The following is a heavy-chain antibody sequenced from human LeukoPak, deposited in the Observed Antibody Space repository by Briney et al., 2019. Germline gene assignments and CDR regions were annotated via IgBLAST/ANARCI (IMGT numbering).Heavy chain of an antibody. Sequence: ASVKVSCKASGYTFTSCAISWVRQAPGQGLEWMEWISAYNGNTNYAQKLQGRVTMTTDTSTSTAYMELRSLRSDDTAVYYCARFSVGQVYFDYWGQGTLVTVSS. CDR2: ISAYNGNT. CDR1: GYTFTSCA. CDR3: ARFSVGQVYFDY. V-gene: IGHV1-18*01. J-gene: IGHJ4*02. D-gene: IGHD2-15*01.